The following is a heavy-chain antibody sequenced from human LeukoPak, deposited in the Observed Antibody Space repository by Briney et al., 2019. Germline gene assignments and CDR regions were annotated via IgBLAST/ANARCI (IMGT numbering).Heavy chain of an antibody. J-gene: IGHJ5*02. Sequence: PGRSLRLSCAASGFTFSSYGMHWVRQAPGKGLEWVAVIWYDGSNKYYADSVKGRFTISRDNSKNTLYLQMNSLRAEDTAVYYCARDGRRVAAAGTWFDPWGQGTLVTVSS. CDR1: GFTFSSYG. D-gene: IGHD6-13*01. V-gene: IGHV3-33*01. CDR3: ARDGRRVAAAGTWFDP. CDR2: IWYDGSNK.